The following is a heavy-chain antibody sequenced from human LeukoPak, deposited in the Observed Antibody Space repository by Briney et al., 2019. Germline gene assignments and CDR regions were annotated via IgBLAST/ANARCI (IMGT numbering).Heavy chain of an antibody. CDR1: GFTFSSYE. J-gene: IGHJ5*02. CDR3: ARDQARGNWFDP. Sequence: PGGSLRLSCAASGFTFSSYEMNWVRQAPGKGLEWVSYISSSGSTIYYADSVKGRFTISRDNAKNSLYLQMNSLRAEDTAVYYCARDQARGNWFDPWGQGTLVTVSS. CDR2: ISSSGSTI. V-gene: IGHV3-48*03. D-gene: IGHD6-6*01.